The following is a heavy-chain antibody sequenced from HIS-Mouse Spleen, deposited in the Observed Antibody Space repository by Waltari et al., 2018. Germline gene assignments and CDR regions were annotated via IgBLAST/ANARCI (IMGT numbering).Heavy chain of an antibody. J-gene: IGHJ2*01. CDR3: ARSYSSSWSNDYWYFDL. D-gene: IGHD6-13*01. CDR1: GYTFPGYY. Sequence: QVQLVQSGAEVKKPGASVKVSCKASGYTFPGYYMHWVRPAPGQGLEWMGWINPNSGGTNYAQKFQGRVTMTRDTSISTAYMELSRLRSDDTAVYYCARSYSSSWSNDYWYFDLWGRGTLVTVSS. CDR2: INPNSGGT. V-gene: IGHV1-2*02.